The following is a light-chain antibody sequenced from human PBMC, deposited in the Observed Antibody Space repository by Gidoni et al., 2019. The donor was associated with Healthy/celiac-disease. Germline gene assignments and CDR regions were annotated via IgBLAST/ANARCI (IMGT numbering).Light chain of an antibody. Sequence: SYELTQPPSVPVSPGQTASITCSGDTLGDKYACWYQQKPGQSPVLVIYQDSKRPSGIPERFSGSNSGNTATLTISGTQAMDEADYYCQAWDSSHVVFGGGTKLTVL. CDR1: TLGDKY. J-gene: IGLJ2*01. V-gene: IGLV3-1*01. CDR2: QDS. CDR3: QAWDSSHVV.